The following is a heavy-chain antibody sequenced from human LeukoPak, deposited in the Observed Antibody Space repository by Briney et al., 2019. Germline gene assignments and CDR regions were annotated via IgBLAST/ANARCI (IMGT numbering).Heavy chain of an antibody. Sequence: GGSLRLSCATSGFPFETNAMSWVRQAPGKGLEWVATIGNTETFYADSVTGRFTISRDDAQNTLFLQVNSLRAEDTAVYYCARAPEGGGGGNYYYGVDVWGQGATVTVSS. CDR3: ARAPEGGGGGNYYYGVDV. CDR2: IGNTET. V-gene: IGHV3-69-1*01. CDR1: GFPFETNA. J-gene: IGHJ6*02.